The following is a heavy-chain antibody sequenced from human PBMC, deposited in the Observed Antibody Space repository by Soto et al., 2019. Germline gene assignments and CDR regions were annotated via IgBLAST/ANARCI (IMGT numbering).Heavy chain of an antibody. CDR3: ARDFLGYCSGGSCYSGPFDY. V-gene: IGHV1-3*01. Sequence: ASVKVSCKASGYTFTSYAMHWVRQAPGQRLEWMGWINAGNGNTKYSQKFQGRVTITRDTSASTAYMELSSLRSEDTAVYYCARDFLGYCSGGSCYSGPFDYWGQGTLVTVSS. D-gene: IGHD2-15*01. CDR2: INAGNGNT. J-gene: IGHJ4*02. CDR1: GYTFTSYA.